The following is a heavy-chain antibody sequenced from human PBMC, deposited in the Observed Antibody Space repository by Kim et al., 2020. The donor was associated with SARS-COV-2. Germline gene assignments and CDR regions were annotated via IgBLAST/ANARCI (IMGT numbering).Heavy chain of an antibody. Sequence: GGSLRLSCVASGFSVTSTYINWVRQAPGKGLEWLSIIYTSDSTFYADSVKGRFTISRDTSRDTVSLHQSSLGAEDTARYYCARGEGNFGLDVWGEGTTVTVSA. CDR3: ARGEGNFGLDV. V-gene: IGHV3-53*01. J-gene: IGHJ6*01. CDR2: IYTSDST. CDR1: GFSVTSTY.